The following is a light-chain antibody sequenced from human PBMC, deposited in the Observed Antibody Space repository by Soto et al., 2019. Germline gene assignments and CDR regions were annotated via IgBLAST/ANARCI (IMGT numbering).Light chain of an antibody. V-gene: IGKV3D-7*01. Sequence: PGERVTLSCRASQSVSRSYLTWYQQKPGQAPRLLIYGASTRATSIPARFSGSGSGTDFTLTISSLQPEDFAVYYCQQDYNWWTFGQGTKVEIK. J-gene: IGKJ1*01. CDR1: QSVSRSY. CDR2: GAS. CDR3: QQDYNWWT.